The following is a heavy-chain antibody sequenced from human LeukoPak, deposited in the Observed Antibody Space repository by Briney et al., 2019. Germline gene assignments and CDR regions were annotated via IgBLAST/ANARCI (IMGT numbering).Heavy chain of an antibody. Sequence: SETLSLTCTVSGYSISSGYYWGWIRQPPGKGLEWIGSIYHSGGTYYNPSLKSRVTMSVDTSKNQFSLKLSSVTAADTAVYYCARGASSGYPYWGQGTLVTVSS. V-gene: IGHV4-38-2*02. CDR2: IYHSGGT. D-gene: IGHD3-22*01. CDR3: ARGASSGYPY. CDR1: GYSISSGYY. J-gene: IGHJ4*02.